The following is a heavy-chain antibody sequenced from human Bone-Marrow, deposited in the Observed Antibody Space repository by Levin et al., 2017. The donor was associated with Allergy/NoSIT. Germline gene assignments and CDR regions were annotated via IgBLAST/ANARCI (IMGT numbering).Heavy chain of an antibody. Sequence: ASVKVSCKASGYTFIGYGISWVRQAPGQGLEWMGWISAYSGNTKYAQNLQDRVTMTTDTATSTAYLELRRLRSEDTAIYYCAQGGTGAGTNWVDPWGEGWRHYYGANTKTAPNRQDSGTMTTEPATSPDDMAPRSLRAEDTAIYYCAKGGRGAGPNWFDPWGQGTLVTVSS. CDR3: AQGGTGAGTNWVDPWGEGWRHYYGANTKTAPNRQDSGTMTTEPATSPDDMAPRSLRAEDTAIYYCAKGGRGAGPNWFDP. D-gene: IGHD4/OR15-4a*01. J-gene: IGHJ5*02. CDR1: GYTFIGYG. V-gene: IGHV1-18*01. CDR2: ISAYSGNT.